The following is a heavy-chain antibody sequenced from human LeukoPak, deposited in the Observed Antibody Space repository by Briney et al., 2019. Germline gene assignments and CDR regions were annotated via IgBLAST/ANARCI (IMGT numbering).Heavy chain of an antibody. CDR3: ARVGQAWIQLWFFDS. CDR2: INPSGGTT. CDR1: GYTFTRYY. Sequence: ASVKVSCKASGYTFTRYYIHWVRQAPGQGLEWIGIINPSGGTTDFAQKFQGRVTMTSDTSTSTVHMELSSLRSEDTAVYYCARVGQAWIQLWFFDSWGQGTLVTVSS. V-gene: IGHV1-46*01. J-gene: IGHJ4*02. D-gene: IGHD5-18*01.